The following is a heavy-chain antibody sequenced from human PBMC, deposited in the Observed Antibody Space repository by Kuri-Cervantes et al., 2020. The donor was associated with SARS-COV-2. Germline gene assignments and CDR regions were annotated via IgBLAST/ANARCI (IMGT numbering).Heavy chain of an antibody. Sequence: SETLSLTCTVSGGSISSSSYYWGWIRQPPGKGLEWIGSIYYSGSTNYNPSLKSRVTISVDTSKNQFSLKLSSVTAADTAVYYCARARRDSGSYEAYYYYYYMDVWGKGTTVTVSS. D-gene: IGHD1-26*01. V-gene: IGHV4-39*07. CDR2: IYYSGST. J-gene: IGHJ6*03. CDR3: ARARRDSGSYEAYYYYYYMDV. CDR1: GGSISSSSYY.